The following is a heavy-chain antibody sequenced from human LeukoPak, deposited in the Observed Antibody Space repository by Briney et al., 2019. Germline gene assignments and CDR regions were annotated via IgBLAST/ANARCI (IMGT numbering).Heavy chain of an antibody. CDR3: ARVGTTVRGVIDY. D-gene: IGHD3-10*01. CDR2: IYCSGSA. Sequence: SETLSLTCTVSGGSISSYYWKWVRQPPGKGLEWIGYIYCSGSANYNPSLKSRVTMSVDTSKNHFSLKLSSVTAADTAVYYCARVGTTVRGVIDYWGQGTLVTVSS. CDR1: GGSISSYY. J-gene: IGHJ4*02. V-gene: IGHV4-59*01.